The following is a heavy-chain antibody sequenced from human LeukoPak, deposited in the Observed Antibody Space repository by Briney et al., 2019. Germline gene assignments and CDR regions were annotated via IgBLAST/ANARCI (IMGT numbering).Heavy chain of an antibody. CDR1: GGSISSGGYS. CDR2: IYYSGST. Sequence: KTSETLSLTCAVSGGSISSGGYSWNWIRQPPGKGLEWIGYIYYSGSTYYNPSLKSRVTISVDTSKNQFSLKLSSVTAADTAVYYCARGKRITMVRGVTYGMDVWGQGTTVTVSS. CDR3: ARGKRITMVRGVTYGMDV. D-gene: IGHD3-10*01. V-gene: IGHV4-31*11. J-gene: IGHJ6*02.